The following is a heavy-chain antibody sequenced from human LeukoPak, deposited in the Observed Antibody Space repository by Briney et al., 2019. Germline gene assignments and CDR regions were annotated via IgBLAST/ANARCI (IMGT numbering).Heavy chain of an antibody. J-gene: IGHJ3*02. Sequence: GGSLRLSCAASGFTVSSNYMSWVRQAPGKGLEWVSVIYSGGRTDYADSVKGRFTTSRDNSKNTLYLQMNSLRAEDTAMYYCAREREGVRSAFDIWGQGTMVTVSS. CDR2: IYSGGRT. CDR3: AREREGVRSAFDI. V-gene: IGHV3-53*01. D-gene: IGHD3-10*01. CDR1: GFTVSSNY.